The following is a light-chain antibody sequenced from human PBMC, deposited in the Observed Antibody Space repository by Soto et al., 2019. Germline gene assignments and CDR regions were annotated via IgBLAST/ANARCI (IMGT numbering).Light chain of an antibody. CDR3: QSYDNSQSGWVV. Sequence: QSVLTQPPSVSGAPGQRITISCTGSSSNIGAGYDVPWYQQLPGTAPKLLIYGGSNRPSGVPDRFSGSKSGTSASLAITGFRAEDEADYYCQSYDNSQSGWVVFCGGTKLTVL. V-gene: IGLV1-40*01. CDR1: SSNIGAGYD. J-gene: IGLJ3*02. CDR2: GGS.